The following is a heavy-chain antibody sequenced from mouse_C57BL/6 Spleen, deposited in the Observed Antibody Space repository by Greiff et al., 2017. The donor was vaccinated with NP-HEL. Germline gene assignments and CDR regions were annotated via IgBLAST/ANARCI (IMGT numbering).Heavy chain of an antibody. CDR2: IYPGDGDT. D-gene: IGHD6-1*01. CDR3: ARRKLRKVHFDD. J-gene: IGHJ2*01. V-gene: IGHV1-80*01. CDR1: GYAFSSYW. Sequence: QVHLKQSGAELVKPGASVKISCTASGYAFSSYWMNWVKQRPGQGLEWIGQIYPGDGDTNYNGKFKGKATLTADTSSSTAYMQLSSLTSEDSAVYFCARRKLRKVHFDDWGQGTTLTVAS.